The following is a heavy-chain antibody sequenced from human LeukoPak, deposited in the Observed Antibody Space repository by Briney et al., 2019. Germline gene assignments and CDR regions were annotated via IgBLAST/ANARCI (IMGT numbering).Heavy chain of an antibody. Sequence: SETLSLTCAVYGGSSSGYYWSWIRQPPGKGLEWIGEINHSGSTNYNPSLKSRVTISVDTSKNQFSLKLSSVTAADTAVYYCAREVPAALSGPFDYWGQGTLVTVSS. CDR2: INHSGST. CDR3: AREVPAALSGPFDY. D-gene: IGHD6-13*01. CDR1: GGSSSGYY. V-gene: IGHV4-34*01. J-gene: IGHJ4*02.